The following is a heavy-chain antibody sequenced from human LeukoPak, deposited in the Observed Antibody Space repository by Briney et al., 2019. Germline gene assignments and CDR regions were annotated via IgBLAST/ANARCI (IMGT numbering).Heavy chain of an antibody. V-gene: IGHV4-59*08. CDR1: GGSIRSYY. CDR3: ARLRPVAGYDAFDI. D-gene: IGHD6-19*01. Sequence: SETLSLTCSVSGGSIRSYYWSWIRQPPGKGLEWIGYIYYSGSTNYNPSLKSRVTMSVDTSKNQFSLKLTSVTAADTAVYYCARLRPVAGYDAFDIWGHGTMVTVSS. CDR2: IYYSGST. J-gene: IGHJ3*02.